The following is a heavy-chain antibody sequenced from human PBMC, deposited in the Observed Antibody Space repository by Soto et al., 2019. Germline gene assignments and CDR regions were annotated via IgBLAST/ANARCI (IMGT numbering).Heavy chain of an antibody. CDR2: ISGSGGST. D-gene: IGHD3-16*02. CDR3: AKDRITFGGVIPKKGWFDP. Sequence: PGGSLRLSCAASGFTFSSYAMSWVRRAPGKGLEWVSAISGSGGSTYYADSVKGRFTISRDNSKNPLYLQMNSLRAEDTAVYYCAKDRITFGGVIPKKGWFDPWGQGTLVTVSS. V-gene: IGHV3-23*01. J-gene: IGHJ5*02. CDR1: GFTFSSYA.